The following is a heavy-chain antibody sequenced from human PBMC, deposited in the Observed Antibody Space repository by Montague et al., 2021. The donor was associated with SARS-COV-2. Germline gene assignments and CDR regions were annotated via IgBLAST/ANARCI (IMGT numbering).Heavy chain of an antibody. V-gene: IGHV4-61*01. Sequence: SETLSLTCAVSGGPVSSGIHYWSWIRQAAEKGLDWIGYIYYAGSTNYXPSLQSRVTISVDTSKNQFSLRLSSVTAADTAIYYCARMGPSHYCPGGECCSWVRDWFDPWGQGTPVIVSS. CDR2: IYYAGST. J-gene: IGHJ5*02. CDR1: GGPVSSGIHY. CDR3: ARMGPSHYCPGGECCSWVRDWFDP. D-gene: IGHD2-8*02.